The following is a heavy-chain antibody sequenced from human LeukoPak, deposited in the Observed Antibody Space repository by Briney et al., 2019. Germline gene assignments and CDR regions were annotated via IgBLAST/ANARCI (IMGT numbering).Heavy chain of an antibody. CDR1: GGSISSSSYY. J-gene: IGHJ3*02. CDR2: IYYSGST. D-gene: IGHD2-2*01. V-gene: IGHV4-39*07. CDR3: ARDGDPLYCSSTSCQGAFDI. Sequence: SETLSLTCTVSGGSISSSSYYWGWIRQPPGKGLEWIGSIYYSGSTYYNPSLKSRVTISVDTSKNQFSLKLSSVTAADTAIYYCARDGDPLYCSSTSCQGAFDIWGQGIMVTVSS.